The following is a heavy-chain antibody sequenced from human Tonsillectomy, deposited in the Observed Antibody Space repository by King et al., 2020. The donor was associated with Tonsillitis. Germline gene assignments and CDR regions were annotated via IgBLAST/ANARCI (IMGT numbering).Heavy chain of an antibody. D-gene: IGHD1-26*01. Sequence: QLVQSGGGLVQPGGSLRLSCAASGFTFSSYDMHWVRQATGKCLEWVSAIGTAGDTYYAGSVKGRFTISRENAKNSLYFQMNSLRAEDTAVYYCARSYYSDFFDYWGQGTLVTVSS. CDR1: GFTFSSYD. J-gene: IGHJ4*02. CDR3: ARSYYSDFFDY. CDR2: IGTAGDT. V-gene: IGHV3-13*01.